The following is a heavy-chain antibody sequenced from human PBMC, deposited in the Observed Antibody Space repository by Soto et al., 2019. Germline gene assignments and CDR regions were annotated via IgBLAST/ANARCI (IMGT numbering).Heavy chain of an antibody. D-gene: IGHD6-13*01. J-gene: IGHJ6*03. CDR3: AADTGYSSSWYYYYYYYMDV. V-gene: IGHV1-58*02. Sequence: SVKVSCKASGFTFTSSAMQWVRQARGQRLEWIGWIVVGSGNTNYAQKFQERVTITRDMSTSTAYMELSSLRSEDTAVYYCAADTGYSSSWYYYYYYYMDVWGKGTTVTVSS. CDR2: IVVGSGNT. CDR1: GFTFTSSA.